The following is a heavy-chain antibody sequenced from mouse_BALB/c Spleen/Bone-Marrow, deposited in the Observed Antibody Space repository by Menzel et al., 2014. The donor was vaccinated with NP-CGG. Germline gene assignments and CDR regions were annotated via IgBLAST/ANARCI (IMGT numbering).Heavy chain of an antibody. Sequence: EVKLQESGAELVKPGASVKLSCTASGFNIKDTYMHWVKQRPEQGLEWIGRIDPANGNTKYDPKFQGKATIPADTSSNTAYLQLSSLTSEDTAVYYCASYVYGYYFDYWGQGTTLTVSS. D-gene: IGHD2-2*01. CDR1: GFNIKDTY. CDR2: IDPANGNT. J-gene: IGHJ2*01. CDR3: ASYVYGYYFDY. V-gene: IGHV14-3*02.